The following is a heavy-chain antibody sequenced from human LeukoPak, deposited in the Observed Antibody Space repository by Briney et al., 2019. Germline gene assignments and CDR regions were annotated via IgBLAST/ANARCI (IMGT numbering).Heavy chain of an antibody. D-gene: IGHD3-3*01. CDR3: ARDPFGDFWSGPPYGMDV. CDR2: ISAYNGNT. V-gene: IGHV1-18*01. J-gene: IGHJ6*02. CDR1: GYTFTSYG. Sequence: GASVKVSCKASGYTFTSYGISGVRQAPGQGLEWMGWISAYNGNTNYAQKLQGRVTMTTDTSTSTAYMELRSLRSDDTAVYYCARDPFGDFWSGPPYGMDVWGQGTTVTVSS.